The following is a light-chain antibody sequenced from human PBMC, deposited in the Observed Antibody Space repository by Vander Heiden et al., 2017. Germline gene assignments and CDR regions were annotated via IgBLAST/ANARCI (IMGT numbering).Light chain of an antibody. CDR3: QQRSNWPRT. CDR2: DAS. J-gene: IGKJ2*01. Sequence: EIVLTQSPATLSLSPGESAPLSCRASQSISSYLAWYQHKPGQAPRLLIYDASNRASDIPARFSASGSGTDFTLTISSREPEDFAIYYCQQRSNWPRTFGQGTKLEIK. V-gene: IGKV3-11*01. CDR1: QSISSY.